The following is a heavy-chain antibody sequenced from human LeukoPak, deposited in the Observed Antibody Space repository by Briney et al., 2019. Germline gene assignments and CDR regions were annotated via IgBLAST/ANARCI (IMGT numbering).Heavy chain of an antibody. V-gene: IGHV4-59*01. CDR1: GGSISSYY. Sequence: PSETLSLTCTVSGGSISSYYWSWIRQPPGKGLEWIGYIYYSGSTNYNPSLKSRVTISVGTSKNQFSLKLSSVTAADTAVYYCARTARVPFFDYWGQGTLVTVSS. CDR2: IYYSGST. D-gene: IGHD6-6*01. CDR3: ARTARVPFFDY. J-gene: IGHJ4*02.